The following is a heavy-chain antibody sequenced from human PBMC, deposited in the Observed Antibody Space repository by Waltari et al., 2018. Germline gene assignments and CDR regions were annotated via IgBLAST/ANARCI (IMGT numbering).Heavy chain of an antibody. CDR3: ARGSDGIVGAKAGHFDY. V-gene: IGHV4-61*02. CDR1: GGSISSGSYY. CDR2: IYTSGGT. Sequence: QVQLQESGPGLVKPSQTLSLTCTVSGGSISSGSYYWSWIRQPAGKGLEWIGRIYTSGGTNANPSLKSRVTIAVDTSKNQFSLKLRSVTAADTAVYYCARGSDGIVGAKAGHFDYWGQGTLVTVSS. J-gene: IGHJ4*02. D-gene: IGHD1-26*01.